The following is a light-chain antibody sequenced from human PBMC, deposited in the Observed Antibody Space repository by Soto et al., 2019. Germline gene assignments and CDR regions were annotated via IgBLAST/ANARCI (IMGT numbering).Light chain of an antibody. J-gene: IGKJ3*01. CDR2: GAS. Sequence: IQLTHSPSSLSASVGDRVTITCRASQGISSYLAWYQQKPGKAPKLLIYGASNLQSGVPSRFSGSGSGTDFILTINSLQPEDFATYYCQQLNNYPRTFGPGTKVDIK. CDR1: QGISSY. V-gene: IGKV1-9*01. CDR3: QQLNNYPRT.